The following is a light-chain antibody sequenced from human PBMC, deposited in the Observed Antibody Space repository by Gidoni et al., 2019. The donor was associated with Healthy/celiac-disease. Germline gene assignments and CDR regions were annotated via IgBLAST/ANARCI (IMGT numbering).Light chain of an antibody. Sequence: SYELTQPPSVSGSPGQTASITCSGDKLGDKYACWYQQMPGQSPVLVIYQDSKRPSGIPERFSGSNSGNTATLTISGTQAMDEADYYCQAWDSSTGVVFGGGTKLTVL. J-gene: IGLJ2*01. V-gene: IGLV3-1*01. CDR3: QAWDSSTGVV. CDR1: KLGDKY. CDR2: QDS.